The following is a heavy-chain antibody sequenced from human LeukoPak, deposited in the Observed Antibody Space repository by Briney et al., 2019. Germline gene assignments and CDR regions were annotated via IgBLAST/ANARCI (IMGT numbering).Heavy chain of an antibody. CDR3: ARAPTRRTLIVYDLYFDY. J-gene: IGHJ4*02. CDR1: ELNFSKIG. CDR2: ISGSGGSP. Sequence: GGSLRLSCVTSELNFSKIGMTWLRQAPGKGLEWVATISGSGGSPFYADSVKARFTISRDNSKNTLYLEMNSLRVEDTAVYYCARAPTRRTLIVYDLYFDYWGQGSLVTVSS. D-gene: IGHD3-22*01. V-gene: IGHV3-23*01.